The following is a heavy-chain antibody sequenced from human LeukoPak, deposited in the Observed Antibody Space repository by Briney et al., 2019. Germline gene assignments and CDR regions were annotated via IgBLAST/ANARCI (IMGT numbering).Heavy chain of an antibody. CDR3: ARPSRGGGLSSFDD. J-gene: IGHJ4*02. CDR1: GGSFSSSSYS. D-gene: IGHD2-15*01. Sequence: PSETLSLTCTVSGGSFSSSSYSWGWIRQPPGKGLEWIGSISYSGSTYYNPSLKSRVTISVDTSNNQISLKLSSVTAADTAIYYCARPSRGGGLSSFDDWGQGTLVTVSS. CDR2: ISYSGST. V-gene: IGHV4-39*01.